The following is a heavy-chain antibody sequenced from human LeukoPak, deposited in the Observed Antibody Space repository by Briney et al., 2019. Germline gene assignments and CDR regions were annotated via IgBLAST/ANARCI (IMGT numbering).Heavy chain of an antibody. CDR1: GGSFSGYY. CDR2: INHSGST. CDR3: ARDWGVGPMPKSRFDP. V-gene: IGHV4-34*01. J-gene: IGHJ5*02. Sequence: SETLSLTCAVYGGSFSGYYWSWIRQPPGKGLEWIGEINHSGSTNYNPSLKSRVTISVDTSKNQFSLKLNSVTAADTAVYYCARDWGVGPMPKSRFDPWGQGTLVTVSS. D-gene: IGHD3-16*01.